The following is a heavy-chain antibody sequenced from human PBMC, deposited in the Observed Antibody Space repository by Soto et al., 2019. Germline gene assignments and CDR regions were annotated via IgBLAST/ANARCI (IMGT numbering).Heavy chain of an antibody. V-gene: IGHV5-10-1*01. CDR1: VYTFTSSW. J-gene: IGHJ4*02. CDR2: IDPSDSYT. Sequence: ESLRRSCKLSVYTFTSSWMMWALDMHLKGLELMGRIDPSDSYTNYSPSFQGHVTISADKSISTAYLQWSSLKASDTAMYYCARPGYCSGGSCYFILWGQRTLVPGSS. CDR3: ARPGYCSGGSCYFIL. D-gene: IGHD2-15*01.